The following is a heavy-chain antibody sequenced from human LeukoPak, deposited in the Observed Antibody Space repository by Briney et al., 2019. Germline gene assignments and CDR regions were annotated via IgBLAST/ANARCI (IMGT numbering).Heavy chain of an antibody. CDR2: TYYVSKWYN. Sequence: HSQTLSLTCAISGDSVSTKSATWNWIRQSPSRGLEWLGRTYYVSKWYNDYAVSVKSRITINPDTSKNQFSLQLNSVTPEDTAVYYCAREGWFGEPPSHWFDPWGQGTLVIVSS. CDR3: AREGWFGEPPSHWFDP. D-gene: IGHD3-10*01. J-gene: IGHJ5*02. V-gene: IGHV6-1*01. CDR1: GDSVSTKSAT.